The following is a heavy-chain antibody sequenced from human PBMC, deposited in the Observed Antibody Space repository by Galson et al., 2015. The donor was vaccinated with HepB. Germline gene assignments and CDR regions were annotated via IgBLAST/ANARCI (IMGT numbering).Heavy chain of an antibody. J-gene: IGHJ4*02. D-gene: IGHD3-16*02. Sequence: SVKVSCKVSGYTPTELSMHWVRQAPGKGLEWMGGFDPEAGETIYAHKFQGRVTMTEETFTDTAYIELSSLRSEDTAGYYCATEGDYVWGSYRYFDYWGQGTLVTVSS. CDR1: GYTPTELS. V-gene: IGHV1-24*01. CDR2: FDPEAGET. CDR3: ATEGDYVWGSYRYFDY.